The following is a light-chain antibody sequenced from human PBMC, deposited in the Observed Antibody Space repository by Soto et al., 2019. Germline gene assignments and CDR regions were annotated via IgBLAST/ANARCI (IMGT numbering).Light chain of an antibody. CDR2: DAS. V-gene: IGKV3-20*01. CDR3: QQYGRSPLT. Sequence: EIVLTQSPDTLSLSPGERATLSCRASQSVRNNYLAWYQQKPGQAPRFLIYDASSRATGIPDRFSGSGSGTDFTHTISRLEPEDFAVYYCQQYGRSPLTFGGGTKVEIK. CDR1: QSVRNNY. J-gene: IGKJ4*01.